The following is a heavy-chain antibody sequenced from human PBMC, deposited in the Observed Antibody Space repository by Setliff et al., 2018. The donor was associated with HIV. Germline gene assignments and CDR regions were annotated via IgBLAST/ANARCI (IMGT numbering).Heavy chain of an antibody. V-gene: IGHV3-23*01. CDR1: GFTFSSHA. CDR3: AKAARDYYDSSGYYIGIDY. Sequence: GGSLRLSCAASGFTFSSHAMSWVRQAPGKGLEWLSGISANGISTYYADSVKGRFTSSRDNSKSTLYLQMNSLRAEDTAVYYCAKAARDYYDSSGYYIGIDYWGRGTLVTVSS. J-gene: IGHJ4*02. CDR2: ISANGIST. D-gene: IGHD3-22*01.